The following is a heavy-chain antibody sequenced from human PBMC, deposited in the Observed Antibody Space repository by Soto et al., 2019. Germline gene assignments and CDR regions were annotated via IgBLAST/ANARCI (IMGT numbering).Heavy chain of an antibody. D-gene: IGHD6-13*01. CDR3: ARDWYEDY. J-gene: IGHJ4*02. V-gene: IGHV3-23*01. Sequence: EVQLLESGGGLIQPGGSLRLSCAASGFTFSSYAMTWVRQAPGKGLEWVSVISGGGNTYYADSVKGRFTISRDNSKNIAYLQMDSLRADDTAVYYCARDWYEDYWGQGTLVSVSS. CDR1: GFTFSSYA. CDR2: ISGGGNT.